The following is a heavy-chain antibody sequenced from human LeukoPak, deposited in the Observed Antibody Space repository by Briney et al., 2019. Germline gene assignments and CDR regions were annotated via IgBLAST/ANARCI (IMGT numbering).Heavy chain of an antibody. CDR1: GGSTSSSSYY. CDR3: ARTRWLQLPAFDY. CDR2: IYYSGST. D-gene: IGHD5-24*01. V-gene: IGHV4-39*07. J-gene: IGHJ4*02. Sequence: SETLSLTCTVSGGSTSSSSYYWGWIRQPPGKGLEWIGSIYYSGSTYYNPSLKSRVTISVDTSKNQFSLKLSSVTAADTAVYYCARTRWLQLPAFDYWGQGTLVTVSS.